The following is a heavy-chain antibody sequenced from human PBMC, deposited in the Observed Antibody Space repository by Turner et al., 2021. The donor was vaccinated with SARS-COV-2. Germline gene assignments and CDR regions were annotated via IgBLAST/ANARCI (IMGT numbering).Heavy chain of an antibody. CDR2: IKQDGSEK. CDR1: GFTFSSYW. Sequence: VQLVESGGGLVQPGGSLRLSCAASGFTFSSYWMSWVRQAPGKGLEWVANIKQDGSEKYYVDSVKGRFTISRDNAKNSLYLQMNSLRAEDTAVYYCARDLMFTAAAPYGMDVWGQGTTVTVS. V-gene: IGHV3-7*01. J-gene: IGHJ6*02. CDR3: ARDLMFTAAAPYGMDV. D-gene: IGHD6-13*01.